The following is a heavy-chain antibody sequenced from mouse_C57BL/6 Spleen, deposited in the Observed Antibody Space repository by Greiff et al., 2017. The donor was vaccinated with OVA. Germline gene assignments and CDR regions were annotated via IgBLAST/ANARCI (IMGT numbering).Heavy chain of an antibody. D-gene: IGHD2-4*01. Sequence: VQLQQPGTELVKPGASVKLSCKASGYTFTSYWMHWVKQRPGQGLEWIGNINPSNGGTNYNEKFKSKATLTVDKSSSTAYMQLSSLTSEDSAVYYCARCDYDEWAWFAYWGQGTLVTVSA. V-gene: IGHV1-53*01. CDR2: INPSNGGT. J-gene: IGHJ3*01. CDR1: GYTFTSYW. CDR3: ARCDYDEWAWFAY.